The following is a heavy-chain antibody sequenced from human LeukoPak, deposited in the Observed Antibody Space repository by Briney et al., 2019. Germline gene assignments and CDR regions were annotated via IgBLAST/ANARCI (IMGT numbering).Heavy chain of an antibody. CDR3: AKGLNPDGSGSSDY. Sequence: GGSLRLSCAASGFTFDDYAMHWVRQAPGKGLEWVSGISWNSGSIGYADSVKGRFTISRDNAKNSLYLQMNSLRAEDTALYYCAKGLNPDGSGSSDYWGQGTLVTVSS. J-gene: IGHJ4*02. CDR2: ISWNSGSI. V-gene: IGHV3-9*01. D-gene: IGHD3-10*01. CDR1: GFTFDDYA.